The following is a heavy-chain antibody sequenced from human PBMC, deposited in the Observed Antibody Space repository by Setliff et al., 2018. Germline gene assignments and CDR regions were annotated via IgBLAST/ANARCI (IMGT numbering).Heavy chain of an antibody. D-gene: IGHD3-10*01. CDR2: ISAYNGNT. CDR1: GYTFTSYG. V-gene: IGHV1-18*01. J-gene: IGHJ6*04. Sequence: ASVKVSCKASGYTFTSYGISWVRQAPGQGLEWMGWISAYNGNTNYAQKLQGRVTITTDTSTRTAYMELRSLRSDDTAVYYCARDVGPPDEAIWFGAYMDVWGEGTTVPVSS. CDR3: ARDVGPPDEAIWFGAYMDV.